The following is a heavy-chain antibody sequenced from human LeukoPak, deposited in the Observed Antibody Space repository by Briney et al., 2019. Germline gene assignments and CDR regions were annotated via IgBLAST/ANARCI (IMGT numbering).Heavy chain of an antibody. J-gene: IGHJ4*02. D-gene: IGHD6-13*01. CDR3: AREVLGRWYGYRCFDY. CDR1: GFTFSSYW. V-gene: IGHV3-7*01. Sequence: GGSLRLSCAASGFTFSSYWMSWVRQAPGKGLEWVANIKQDGSEKYYVDSVKGRFTISRDNAKNSLYLQMNSLRAEDTAVYYCAREVLGRWYGYRCFDYWGQGTLVTVSS. CDR2: IKQDGSEK.